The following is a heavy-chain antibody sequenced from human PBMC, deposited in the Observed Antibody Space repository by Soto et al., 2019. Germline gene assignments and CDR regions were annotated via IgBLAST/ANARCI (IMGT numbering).Heavy chain of an antibody. CDR2: TYYRSKWYN. CDR3: AREFGVVVVPAASFDY. D-gene: IGHD2-2*01. J-gene: IGHJ4*02. Sequence: QSQTLSLTCAISGDSVSSNSAAWNWIRQSPSRGLEWLGRTYYRSKWYNDYAVSVKSRITINPDTSKNQFSLQLNSVTPEDTAVYYCAREFGVVVVPAASFDYWGQGTLVTVSS. V-gene: IGHV6-1*01. CDR1: GDSVSSNSAA.